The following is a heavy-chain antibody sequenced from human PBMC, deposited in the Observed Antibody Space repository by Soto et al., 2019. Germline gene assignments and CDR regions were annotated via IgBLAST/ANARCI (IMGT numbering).Heavy chain of an antibody. CDR2: IMPMFGTE. CDR1: GGTFSRFS. CDR3: GIDSRYRVDAFEM. J-gene: IGHJ3*02. D-gene: IGHD5-18*01. Sequence: QVQLVQSGAEVKKPGSSVKVSCKASGGTFSRFSFNWVRQAPGQGLEWMGGIMPMFGTEKYAQKFQDKVTLTAEESTGTAYMEMSRLTSEETAVYYWGIDSRYRVDAFEMWGQGTLVTVSS. V-gene: IGHV1-69*12.